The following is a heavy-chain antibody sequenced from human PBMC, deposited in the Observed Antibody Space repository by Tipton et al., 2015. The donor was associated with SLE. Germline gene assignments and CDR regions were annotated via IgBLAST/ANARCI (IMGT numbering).Heavy chain of an antibody. CDR2: LFHSGNPDYSGST. V-gene: IGHV4-59*08. D-gene: IGHD1-1*01. CDR1: GGSISPYF. J-gene: IGHJ6*02. CDR3: GRGATTWRGAIYGVDV. Sequence: TLSLTCTVSGGSISPYFWSWIRQPPGKGLEWIGYLFHSGNPDYSGSTDYSPSLKSRVTMSVETAKNQFSLKLTSVTAADTAVYYCGRGATTWRGAIYGVDVWGQGTSVNVSS.